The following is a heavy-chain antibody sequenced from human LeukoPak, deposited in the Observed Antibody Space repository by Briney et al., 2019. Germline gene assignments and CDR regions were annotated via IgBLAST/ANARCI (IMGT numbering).Heavy chain of an antibody. CDR1: GGTFSSYA. V-gene: IGHV1-69*13. CDR3: ARDPVNGMDV. J-gene: IGHJ6*02. CDR2: IIPIFGTA. Sequence: VASVKVSCKASGGTFSSYAISWVRQAPGQGLEWMGGIIPIFGTANHAQKFQGRVTITADESTSTAYMELSSLRSEDTAVYYCARDPVNGMDVWGQGTTVTVSS. D-gene: IGHD3-22*01.